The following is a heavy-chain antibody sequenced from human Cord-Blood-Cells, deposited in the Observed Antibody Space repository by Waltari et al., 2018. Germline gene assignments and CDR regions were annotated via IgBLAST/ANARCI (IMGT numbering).Heavy chain of an antibody. J-gene: IGHJ4*02. CDR3: ARDNPRFYDFWSGYDY. CDR1: CYTFTSYG. V-gene: IGHV1-18*04. CDR2: ISAYNGNT. D-gene: IGHD3-3*01. Sequence: QVQLVQSGAAVKKPGASVKVSCKASCYTFTSYGTSWVRPAPGQGLEWMGWISAYNGNTNYAQKLQGRVTMTTDTSTSTAYMELRSLRSDDTAVYYCARDNPRFYDFWSGYDYWGQGTLVTVSS.